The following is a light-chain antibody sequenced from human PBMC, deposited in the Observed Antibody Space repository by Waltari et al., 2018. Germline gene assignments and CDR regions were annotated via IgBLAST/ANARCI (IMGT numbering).Light chain of an antibody. CDR1: RSNIGSNN. J-gene: IGLJ2*01. V-gene: IGLV1-44*01. CDR3: AVWDDSLNGPL. CDR2: ITD. Sequence: QSVLNQPPYASGTHGQRISITCSGLRSNIGSNNVHWYQQLPGTAPKLLIFITDQRPSGVPDRFSGSKSGTSASLAISGLQSEDEAEYHCAVWDDSLNGPLFGGGTKLTVL.